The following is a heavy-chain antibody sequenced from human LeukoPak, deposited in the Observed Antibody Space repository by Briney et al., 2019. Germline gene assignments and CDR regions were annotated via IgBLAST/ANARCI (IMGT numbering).Heavy chain of an antibody. CDR3: AKGRDHSDY. Sequence: GGSLRLSCAASGFIFSSYAMNWVRQAPGKGLEWVSAISGSGGRTYYADSVKGRFTISRDNSKNTLYLQMNSLRAEDTALYYCAKGRDHSDYWGQGTLVTVSS. V-gene: IGHV3-23*01. CDR1: GFIFSSYA. J-gene: IGHJ4*02. CDR2: ISGSGGRT.